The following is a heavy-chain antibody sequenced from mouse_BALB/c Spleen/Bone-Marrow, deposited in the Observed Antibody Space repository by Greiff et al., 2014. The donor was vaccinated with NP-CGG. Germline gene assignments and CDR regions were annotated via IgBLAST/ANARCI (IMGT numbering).Heavy chain of an antibody. CDR1: GYTFSSYW. CDR3: AREDGLWYFDV. J-gene: IGHJ1*01. CDR2: ILPGSGST. D-gene: IGHD1-1*01. Sequence: QVRLQQSGAELMKPGASVKISCKATGYTFSSYWIEWVKQRPGHGLEWIGEILPGSGSTNYNEKFKGKATFTADTSSNTAYMQLSSLTSEDSAVYYCAREDGLWYFDVWGAGTTVTVSP. V-gene: IGHV1-9*01.